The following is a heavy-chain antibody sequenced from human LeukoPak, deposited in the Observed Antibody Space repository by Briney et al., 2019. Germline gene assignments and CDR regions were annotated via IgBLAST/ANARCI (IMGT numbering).Heavy chain of an antibody. D-gene: IGHD3-10*01. CDR3: ARDRDGYYGMDV. V-gene: IGHV1-2*02. Sequence: GASVKVSCRASGYTFTGYYMHWVRQAPGQGLEWMGWINPNSGGTNYAQKFQGRVTMTRDTSISTAYMELSRLRSDDTAVYYCARDRDGYYGMDVWGQGTTVTVSS. CDR1: GYTFTGYY. J-gene: IGHJ6*02. CDR2: INPNSGGT.